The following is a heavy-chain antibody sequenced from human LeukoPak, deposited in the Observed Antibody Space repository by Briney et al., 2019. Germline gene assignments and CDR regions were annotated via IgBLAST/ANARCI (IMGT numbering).Heavy chain of an antibody. J-gene: IGHJ4*02. V-gene: IGHV3-66*02. D-gene: IGHD4-23*01. CDR3: VGYYVGKFDY. CDR1: GFSVSTSY. Sequence: GGSLRLSRAASGFSVSTSYMSWVRQAPGQGLEWVSLIYTSGITKYTDSVKGRFTISRDNAKNTLYLQMNTLSAEDTAVYYCVGYYVGKFDYWGQGTLVTVSS. CDR2: IYTSGIT.